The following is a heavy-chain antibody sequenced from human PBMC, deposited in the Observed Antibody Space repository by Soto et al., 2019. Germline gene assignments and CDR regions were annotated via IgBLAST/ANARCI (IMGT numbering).Heavy chain of an antibody. CDR3: GRVDWNTGAD. CDR2: IRSGASGT. D-gene: IGHD1-1*01. CDR1: GLTFNDYW. J-gene: IGHJ4*02. V-gene: IGHV3-74*01. Sequence: EVRLVESGGGLVQPGGSLRLSCVASGLTFNDYWIHWVRQAPGKGLIWVSGIRSGASGTDNADSVKGRFTISRDNAKNTVFLQMNNLRAEDSAVYYCGRVDWNTGADWGQGTLVTVSS.